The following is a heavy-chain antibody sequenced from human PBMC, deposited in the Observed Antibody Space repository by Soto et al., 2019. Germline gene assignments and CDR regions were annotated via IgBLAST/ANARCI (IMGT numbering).Heavy chain of an antibody. D-gene: IGHD2-8*01. CDR2: INHSGST. V-gene: IGHV4-34*01. Sequence: SETLSLTCAVYGGSFSGDYWSWIRQPPGKGLEWIGEINHSGSTNYNPSLKSRVTISVDTSKDQFSLKLSSVTAADTAVYYCAREVYDYWGQGTLVTVS. J-gene: IGHJ4*02. CDR3: AREVYDY. CDR1: GGSFSGDY.